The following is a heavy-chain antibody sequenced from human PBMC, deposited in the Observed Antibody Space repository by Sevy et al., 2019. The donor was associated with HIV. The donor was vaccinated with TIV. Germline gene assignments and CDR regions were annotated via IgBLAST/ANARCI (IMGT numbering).Heavy chain of an antibody. CDR1: GASITTNY. D-gene: IGHD5-12*01. Sequence: SETLSLTCIVSGASITTNYWSWIRQPAGKGLELIGRIYNRGNTDYNTNYNPSLGSRVSMSIDTSKKQFSLNLSSVTVADTAVYYCARAVFSTSGTYYFDYWGQGTLVTVSS. V-gene: IGHV4-4*07. J-gene: IGHJ4*02. CDR3: ARAVFSTSGTYYFDY. CDR2: IYNRGNTDYNT.